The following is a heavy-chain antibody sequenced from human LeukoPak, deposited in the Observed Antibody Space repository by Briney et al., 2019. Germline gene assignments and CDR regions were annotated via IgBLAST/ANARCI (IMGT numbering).Heavy chain of an antibody. CDR3: ARDYGGSDFDY. CDR1: GFSFSAYW. J-gene: IGHJ4*02. D-gene: IGHD3-16*01. V-gene: IGHV3-7*01. CDR2: INLDGSEK. Sequence: GGSLRLSCAVSGFSFSAYWMNWVRRAPGKGLEWVANINLDGSEKHYVDSVKGRFTISRDNAKNSLYLQINSLSAEDTAVYYCARDYGGSDFDYWGQGTLVTVSS.